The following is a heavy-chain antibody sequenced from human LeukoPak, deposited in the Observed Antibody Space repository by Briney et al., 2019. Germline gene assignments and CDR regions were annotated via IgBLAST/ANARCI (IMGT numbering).Heavy chain of an antibody. D-gene: IGHD1-7*01. CDR1: GFTFSSYS. Sequence: GGSLRLSCEASGFTFSSYSMNWVRQAPGKGLEWISYISTSTTTIYYANSVKGRFTISRDNAKKSLYLQMNSLRVEDTAVYYCVRDITGTTYYYYYMDVWGKGTTVTVSS. CDR2: ISTSTTTI. J-gene: IGHJ6*03. CDR3: VRDITGTTYYYYYMDV. V-gene: IGHV3-48*01.